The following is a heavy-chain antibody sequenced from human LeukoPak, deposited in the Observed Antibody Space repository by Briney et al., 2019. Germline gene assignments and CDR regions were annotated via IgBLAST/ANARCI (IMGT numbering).Heavy chain of an antibody. CDR2: ISSSSSYI. CDR3: ARDRHIVVVPAATAEPWFDP. D-gene: IGHD2-2*01. V-gene: IGHV3-21*01. Sequence: GGSLRLSCAASGFTFSSYSMNWVRQAPGKGLEWVSSISSSSSYIYYADSVKGRFTISRDNAKNSLYLQMNSLRAEDTAVYYCARDRHIVVVPAATAEPWFDPWGQGTLVTVSS. CDR1: GFTFSSYS. J-gene: IGHJ5*02.